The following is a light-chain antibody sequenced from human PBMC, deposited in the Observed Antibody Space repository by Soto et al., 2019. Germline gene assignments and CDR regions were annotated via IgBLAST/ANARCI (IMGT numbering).Light chain of an antibody. Sequence: EIVMTQSPATLSVSPGERATLSCRASQSVSSNLAWYQQKPGQAPRLLIYGASTRATGIPARFSGSGSGTEFTRTINSLQSEDFAVYSCHQYNNWPPTWTFGQGTKVAIK. J-gene: IGKJ1*01. CDR3: HQYNNWPPTWT. CDR1: QSVSSN. V-gene: IGKV3-15*01. CDR2: GAS.